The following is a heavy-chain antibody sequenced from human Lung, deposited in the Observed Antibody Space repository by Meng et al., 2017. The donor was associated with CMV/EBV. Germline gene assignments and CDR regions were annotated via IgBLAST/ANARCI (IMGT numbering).Heavy chain of an antibody. CDR1: GFTISNAK. CDR2: IKPTTEHETI. J-gene: IGHJ4*02. Sequence: SCAGSGFTISNAKISWVRQAPGKGLEWVARIKPTTEHETIDYAAPVEGRFTISRDDSRNTVYLQMNSLKSEDTAVYFCTTVNWNYYDYWGQGTVFTVSS. D-gene: IGHD1-1*01. V-gene: IGHV3-15*01. CDR3: TTVNWNYYDY.